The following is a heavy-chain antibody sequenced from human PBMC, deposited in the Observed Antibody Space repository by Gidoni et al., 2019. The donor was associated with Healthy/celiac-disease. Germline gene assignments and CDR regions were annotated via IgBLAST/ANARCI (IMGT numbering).Heavy chain of an antibody. J-gene: IGHJ5*02. Sequence: QVQLLQSGAEVKKPGASVKVSCKASGYTFTGYYMHWVRPAPGQGLEWMGWINPNSGGTNYAQKFQGRVTMTRDTSISTAYMGLSRLRSDDTAVYYCARDRRGLWFGELGLFDPWGQGTLVTVSS. CDR3: ARDRRGLWFGELGLFDP. V-gene: IGHV1-2*02. CDR2: INPNSGGT. CDR1: GYTFTGYY. D-gene: IGHD3-10*01.